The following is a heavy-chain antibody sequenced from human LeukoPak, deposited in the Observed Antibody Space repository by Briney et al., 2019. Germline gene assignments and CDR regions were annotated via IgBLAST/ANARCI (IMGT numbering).Heavy chain of an antibody. D-gene: IGHD6-13*01. CDR1: GYTFTSYG. V-gene: IGHV1-69*13. J-gene: IGHJ4*02. CDR2: IIPIFGTA. CDR3: ASATGSSWLFDY. Sequence: ASVKVSCKASGYTFTSYGISWVRQAPGQGLEWMGGIIPIFGTANYAQKFQGRVTITADESTSTAYMELSSLRSEDTAVYYCASATGSSWLFDYWGQGTLVTVSS.